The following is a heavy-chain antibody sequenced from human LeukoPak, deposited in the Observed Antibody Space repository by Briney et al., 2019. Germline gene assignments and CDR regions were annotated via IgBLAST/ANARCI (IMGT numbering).Heavy chain of an antibody. V-gene: IGHV3-23*01. CDR1: GLTFSSYA. J-gene: IGHJ4*02. CDR2: ISGSGGST. D-gene: IGHD2-15*01. Sequence: GGSLRLSCAASGLTFSSYAMSWVRQAPGKGLEWVSAISGSGGSTYYADSVKGRFTISRDNSKNTLYLQMNSLRAEDTAVYYCAKSIVVVVAATAEFDYWGQGTLVTVSS. CDR3: AKSIVVVVAATAEFDY.